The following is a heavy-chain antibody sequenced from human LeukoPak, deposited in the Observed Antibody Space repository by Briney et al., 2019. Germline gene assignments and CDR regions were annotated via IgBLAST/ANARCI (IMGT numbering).Heavy chain of an antibody. J-gene: IGHJ6*03. CDR3: ARVRTNNYYGSGSYVRYYYYYMDV. V-gene: IGHV3-48*03. CDR1: GFTFSSYE. Sequence: GGSLRLSCAASGFTFSSYEMNWVRQAPGKGLEWVSYIRSSGSTIYYADSVKGRFTISRDNAKNTLYLQMNRLRAEDTAVYYCARVRTNNYYGSGSYVRYYYYYMDVWGKGTTVTISS. CDR2: IRSSGSTI. D-gene: IGHD3-10*01.